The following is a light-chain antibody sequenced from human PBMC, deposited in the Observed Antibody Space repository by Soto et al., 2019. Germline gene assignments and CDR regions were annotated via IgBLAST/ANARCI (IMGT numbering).Light chain of an antibody. V-gene: IGLV3-1*01. J-gene: IGLJ2*01. CDR3: QAWDSSTVV. CDR2: QHN. Sequence: SYELTQPPSVSVSPGQTASITCSGDKLGDKFGCWYQQKPGQSPVLVIYQHNKRPSGIPERFSGSNSGNTATLTISGTQAMDEADYYCQAWDSSTVVFGGGTKVTVL. CDR1: KLGDKF.